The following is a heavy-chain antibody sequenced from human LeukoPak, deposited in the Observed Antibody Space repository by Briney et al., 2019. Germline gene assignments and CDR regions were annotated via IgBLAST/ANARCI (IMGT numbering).Heavy chain of an antibody. J-gene: IGHJ6*03. CDR2: INPSGGST. CDR1: GYTFTSYY. V-gene: IGHV1-46*01. D-gene: IGHD3-3*01. Sequence: GASVKVSCKASGYTFTSYYMHWVRQAPGQGLEWMGIINPSGGSTSYAQKFQGRVTMTRDMSTSTVYMELSSLRSEDTAVYYCARAAHATYDFWSGYQAYYYYYYMDVWGKGTTVTVSS. CDR3: ARAAHATYDFWSGYQAYYYYYYMDV.